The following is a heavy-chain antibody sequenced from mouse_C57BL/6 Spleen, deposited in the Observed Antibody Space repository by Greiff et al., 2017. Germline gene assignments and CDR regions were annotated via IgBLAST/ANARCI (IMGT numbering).Heavy chain of an antibody. D-gene: IGHD4-1*01. CDR1: GYTFTDYE. Sequence: QVQLQQSGAELVRPGASVTLSCKASGYTFTDYEMHWVKQTPVHGLEWIGAIDPETGGTAYNQKFKGKAILTADKSSSTAYMELRSLTSEDSAVYYWTRPNWDGYYAMDYWGQGTSGTVSS. CDR2: IDPETGGT. V-gene: IGHV1-15*01. J-gene: IGHJ4*01. CDR3: TRPNWDGYYAMDY.